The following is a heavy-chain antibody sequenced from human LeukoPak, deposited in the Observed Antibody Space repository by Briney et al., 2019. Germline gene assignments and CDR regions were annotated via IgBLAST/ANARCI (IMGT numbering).Heavy chain of an antibody. V-gene: IGHV3-21*01. Sequence: GGSLRLSCAASGFTFSSYSVNWVRQAPGKGLEWVSSISSSSSYIYYADSVKGRFTISRDNAKNSLYLQMNSLRAEDSAVYYCAKKGIVGATEAWFDPWGQGTLVTVSS. J-gene: IGHJ5*02. CDR3: AKKGIVGATEAWFDP. D-gene: IGHD1-26*01. CDR2: ISSSSSYI. CDR1: GFTFSSYS.